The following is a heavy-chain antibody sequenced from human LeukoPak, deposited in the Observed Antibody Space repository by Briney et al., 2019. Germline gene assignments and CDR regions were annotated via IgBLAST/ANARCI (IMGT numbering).Heavy chain of an antibody. CDR1: GGSLSSGGYS. J-gene: IGHJ4*02. Sequence: SETLSLTCAVSGGSLSSGGYSWSWIRQPPGKGLEWIGYIYHSGSTYYNPSLKSRVTISVDRSKNQFSLKLSSVTAADTAVYYCARAVPDYYDSSGYYADYWGQGTLVTVSS. CDR2: IYHSGST. V-gene: IGHV4-30-2*01. D-gene: IGHD3-22*01. CDR3: ARAVPDYYDSSGYYADY.